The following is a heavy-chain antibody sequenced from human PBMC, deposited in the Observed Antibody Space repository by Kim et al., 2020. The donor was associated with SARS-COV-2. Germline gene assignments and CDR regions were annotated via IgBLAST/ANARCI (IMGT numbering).Heavy chain of an antibody. CDR3: ARTIVY. V-gene: IGHV3-48*04. CDR2: SSSSTI. D-gene: IGHD3-16*02. Sequence: SSSSTIYYADSVQGRFTIAGDNAKNSLYLQMNSLRAEDTAVYYCARTIVYWGQGTLVTVSS. J-gene: IGHJ4*02.